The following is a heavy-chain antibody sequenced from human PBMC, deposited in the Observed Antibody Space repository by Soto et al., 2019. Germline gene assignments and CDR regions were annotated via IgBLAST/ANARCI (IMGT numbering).Heavy chain of an antibody. D-gene: IGHD6-13*01. Sequence: QVQLVQSGAEVKKPGASVKVSCKASGYTFTSYGISWVRQAPGQGLEWMGWISAYNGNTNYAQKLQGRVTMTTDTATSTAYMELMSLRSDDTPVYYCARDLQQLELPYNWFDPWGQGTLVTVSS. J-gene: IGHJ5*02. CDR2: ISAYNGNT. CDR1: GYTFTSYG. V-gene: IGHV1-18*01. CDR3: ARDLQQLELPYNWFDP.